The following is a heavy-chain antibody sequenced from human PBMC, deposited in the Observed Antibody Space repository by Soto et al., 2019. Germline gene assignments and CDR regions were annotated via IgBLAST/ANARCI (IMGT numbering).Heavy chain of an antibody. J-gene: IGHJ6*02. V-gene: IGHV4-4*02. CDR2: IYHSGST. Sequence: PSETLSLTCAVSGGSISSSNWWSWVRQPPGKGLEWIGEIYHSGSTNYNPSLKSRVTISVDKSKNQFSLQLSSVTAADTALYYCARHFIGSAGMDVWGQGTTVTV. CDR3: ARHFIGSAGMDV. CDR1: GGSISSSNW. D-gene: IGHD1-26*01.